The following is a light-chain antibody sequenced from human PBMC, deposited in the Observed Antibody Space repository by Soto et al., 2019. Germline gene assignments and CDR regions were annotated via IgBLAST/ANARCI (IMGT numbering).Light chain of an antibody. V-gene: IGKV1-5*01. Sequence: DIQMSQSPSSLSASVGDRVTITCRASQSISTFLNWYQQRPGEAPKLLIYVASNLHTGVPSRFSGSGSGTEFTLTISTLQPSDFATYYCQQYNSYPWTFGQGTKV. J-gene: IGKJ1*01. CDR1: QSISTF. CDR3: QQYNSYPWT. CDR2: VAS.